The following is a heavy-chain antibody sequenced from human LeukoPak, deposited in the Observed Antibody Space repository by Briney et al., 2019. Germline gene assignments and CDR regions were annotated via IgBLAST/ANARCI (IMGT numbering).Heavy chain of an antibody. D-gene: IGHD3-22*01. J-gene: IGHJ4*02. V-gene: IGHV4-34*01. CDR1: GGSISSYY. Sequence: SETLSLTCTVSGGSISSYYWSWIRQPAGKGLEWIGEINHSGSTNYNPSLKSRVTISVDTSKNQFSLKLSSVTAADTAVYYCARGAYYDSSGYYPYYFDYWGQGTLVTVSS. CDR3: ARGAYYDSSGYYPYYFDY. CDR2: INHSGST.